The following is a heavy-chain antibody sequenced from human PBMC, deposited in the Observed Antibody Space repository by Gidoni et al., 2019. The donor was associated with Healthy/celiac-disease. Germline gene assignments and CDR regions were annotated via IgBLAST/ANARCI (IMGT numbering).Heavy chain of an antibody. CDR1: GGSISSGGYS. CDR2: IYHSGST. CDR3: AREGYGDYLNWFDP. J-gene: IGHJ5*02. V-gene: IGHV4-30-2*01. D-gene: IGHD4-17*01. Sequence: QLQLQESGSGLVKPSQTLSLTCAASGGSISSGGYSWSWIRQPPGKGREWIGYIYHSGSTYYNPSLKSRVTISVDRSKNQFSLKLSSVTAADTSVYYCAREGYGDYLNWFDPWGQGTLVTVSS.